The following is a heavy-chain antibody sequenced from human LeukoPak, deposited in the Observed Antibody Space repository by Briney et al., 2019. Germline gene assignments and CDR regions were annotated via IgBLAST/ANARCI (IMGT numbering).Heavy chain of an antibody. J-gene: IGHJ4*02. V-gene: IGHV3-30*04. CDR2: ISYDGSNK. CDR1: GFTFSSYA. CDR3: ARSTTVTTPSNY. D-gene: IGHD4-17*01. Sequence: PGGSLRLSCAASGFTFSSYAMHWVRQAPGKGLEWVAVISYDGSNKYYADSVKGRFTISRDNSKNTLYLQMNSLRAEDTAVYYCARSTTVTTPSNYWGQGTLVTVSS.